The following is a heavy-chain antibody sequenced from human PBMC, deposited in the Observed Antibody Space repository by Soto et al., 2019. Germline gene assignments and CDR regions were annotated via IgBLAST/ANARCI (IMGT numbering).Heavy chain of an antibody. Sequence: GGSLRLSCAASGFTFSSYSMNWVSQAQGKGLEWVSSISSSSSYIYYAGSVKGRFTISRDNAKNSLYLQMNSLRAEDTAVYYCARDGAPIGIDAFDIWGQGTMVTVSS. D-gene: IGHD1-26*01. CDR1: GFTFSSYS. J-gene: IGHJ3*02. V-gene: IGHV3-21*01. CDR3: ARDGAPIGIDAFDI. CDR2: ISSSSSYI.